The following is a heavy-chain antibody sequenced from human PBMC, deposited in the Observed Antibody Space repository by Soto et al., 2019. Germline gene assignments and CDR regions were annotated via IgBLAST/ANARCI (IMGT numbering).Heavy chain of an antibody. Sequence: QVQLVQSGAEVKKPGSSVKVSCKASGGTFSSYAISWVRQAPGQGLEWMGGIIPIFGTADYAQKFQGRVTLTADESTSTGNMELRSLRFEDTAVYYCASHYDSSGYYYRGLDYWGQGTLVTVSS. CDR1: GGTFSSYA. V-gene: IGHV1-69*12. CDR3: ASHYDSSGYYYRGLDY. D-gene: IGHD3-22*01. CDR2: IIPIFGTA. J-gene: IGHJ4*02.